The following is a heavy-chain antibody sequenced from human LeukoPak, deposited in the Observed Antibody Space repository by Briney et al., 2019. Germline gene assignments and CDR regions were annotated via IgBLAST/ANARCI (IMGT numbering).Heavy chain of an antibody. D-gene: IGHD3-22*01. V-gene: IGHV4-59*01. CDR3: ARVGYDSSGYYYEGLIDY. J-gene: IGHJ4*02. CDR2: IYYSGST. Sequence: KTSETLSLTCTVSGGSISSYYWSWIRQLPGKGLEWIGYIYYSGSTNYNPSLKSRVTISVDTSKNQFSLKLSSVTAADTAVYYCARVGYDSSGYYYEGLIDYWGQGTLVTVSS. CDR1: GGSISSYY.